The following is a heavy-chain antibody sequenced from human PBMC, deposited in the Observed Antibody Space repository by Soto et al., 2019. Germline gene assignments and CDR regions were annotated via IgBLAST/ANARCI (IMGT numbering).Heavy chain of an antibody. V-gene: IGHV4-34*01. CDR1: GGSFSGFY. J-gene: IGHJ6*02. CDR3: ARETSQNVYSHYGMDV. Sequence: SQTLSLTCAIYGGSFSGFYWSWILQPPGKGLEWIREINDSGTTNYNPSLKSRVTISADTSKTHFSLRLTSVTAADTAVYYCARETSQNVYSHYGMDVWGQGTTVTVSS. CDR2: INDSGTT.